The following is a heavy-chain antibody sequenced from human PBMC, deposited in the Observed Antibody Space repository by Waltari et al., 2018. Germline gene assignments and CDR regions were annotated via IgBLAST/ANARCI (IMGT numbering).Heavy chain of an antibody. J-gene: IGHJ6*03. CDR3: ARGKDYYGSGSHMEV. CDR1: GYTFTSYD. Sequence: QLQLVQSGAEVKKPGASVKVSCKASGYTFTSYDINWLRQATGQGLEWMGWMNPNSGNTGYAQKLQGRVNMTRKTFISTAYMELSSLRSEDTAVYYCARGKDYYGSGSHMEVWGKGTTVTVSS. D-gene: IGHD3-10*01. V-gene: IGHV1-8*01. CDR2: MNPNSGNT.